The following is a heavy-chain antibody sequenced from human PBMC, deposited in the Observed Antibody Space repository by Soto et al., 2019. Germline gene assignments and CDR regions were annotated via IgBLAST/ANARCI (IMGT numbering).Heavy chain of an antibody. Sequence: ASVKVSCKASGYTFTGYYMHWVRQAPGQGLEWMGWINPNSGGTNYAQKFQGWVTMTRDTSISTAYMELRSLRSDDTAVYYCARDYYDSSGYVAFDYWGQGTLVTVSS. CDR1: GYTFTGYY. J-gene: IGHJ4*02. CDR2: INPNSGGT. CDR3: ARDYYDSSGYVAFDY. V-gene: IGHV1-2*04. D-gene: IGHD3-22*01.